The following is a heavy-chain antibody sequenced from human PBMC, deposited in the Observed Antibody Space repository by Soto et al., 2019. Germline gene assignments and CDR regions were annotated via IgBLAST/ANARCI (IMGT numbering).Heavy chain of an antibody. CDR3: ARDNRRYDILTGYHANWFDP. J-gene: IGHJ5*02. CDR1: GGSISSGGYS. V-gene: IGHV4-30-2*01. CDR2: IYHSGST. D-gene: IGHD3-9*01. Sequence: SETLSLTCAVSGGSISSGGYSWSWIRQPPGKGLEWIGYIYHSGSTYYNPSLKSRVTISVDRSKNQFSLKLSSVTAADTAVYYCARDNRRYDILTGYHANWFDPWGQGTLVTVSS.